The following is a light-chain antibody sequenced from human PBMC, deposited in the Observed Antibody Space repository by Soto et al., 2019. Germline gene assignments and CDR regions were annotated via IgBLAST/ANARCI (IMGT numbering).Light chain of an antibody. V-gene: IGKV1-5*03. J-gene: IGKJ3*01. CDR1: QSISDY. CDR3: QQYHTTPFT. Sequence: DIQMTQSPSTLSASVGDRVTITCRASQSISDYLAWYQQKPGKAPRLLIYRASTLQGGVPSRFSGSGSGTDFTLTINGLQAEDVAVYFCQQYHTTPFTFGPGTKVDIK. CDR2: RAS.